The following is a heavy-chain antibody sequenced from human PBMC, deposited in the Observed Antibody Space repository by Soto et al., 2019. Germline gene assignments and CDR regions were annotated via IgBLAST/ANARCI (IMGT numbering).Heavy chain of an antibody. V-gene: IGHV3-30*04. CDR2: ISHDGRVT. Sequence: QVQLVESGGGMVQPGTSLRLSCAASGFTFNSLSLHWVRQRPDKGLEGVAVISHDGRVTFYADFVKGRFTVSRDNSKNTIYLQVNSLRAEDTAVYYCAREHYGDSQYFDYWGQGTLVTVSS. D-gene: IGHD2-21*02. CDR1: GFTFNSLS. J-gene: IGHJ4*02. CDR3: AREHYGDSQYFDY.